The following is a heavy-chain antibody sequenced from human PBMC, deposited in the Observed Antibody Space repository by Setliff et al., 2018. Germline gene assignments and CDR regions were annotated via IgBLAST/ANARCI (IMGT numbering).Heavy chain of an antibody. D-gene: IGHD3-22*01. CDR1: GGTFSSYA. V-gene: IGHV1-69*10. Sequence: ASVKVSCKASGGTFSSYAISWVRQAPGQRLEWMGGIIPIPGIANYAQKFQGRVTITTDESTSTAYMELNSLTSEDTAVYYCVREGVDSRSSTDYRYYMDVWGKGTTVTVSS. CDR2: IIPIPGIA. CDR3: VREGVDSRSSTDYRYYMDV. J-gene: IGHJ6*03.